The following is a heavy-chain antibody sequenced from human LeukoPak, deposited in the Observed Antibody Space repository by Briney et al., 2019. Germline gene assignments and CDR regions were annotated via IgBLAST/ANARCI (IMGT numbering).Heavy chain of an antibody. Sequence: GGSLRLSCAASGFTFSSYEMNWVRQAPGKGLEWVSAISGSDGSTYYADSVKGRFTISRDNSKNTLYLLMNSLRAEDTAVYYCAKRPHPGDFIPLYYFDYWGQGTLVTVSS. CDR3: AKRPHPGDFIPLYYFDY. J-gene: IGHJ4*02. CDR2: ISGSDGST. CDR1: GFTFSSYE. D-gene: IGHD1-1*01. V-gene: IGHV3-23*01.